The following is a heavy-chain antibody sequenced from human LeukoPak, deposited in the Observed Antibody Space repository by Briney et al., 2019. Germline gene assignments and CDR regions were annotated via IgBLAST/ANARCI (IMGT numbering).Heavy chain of an antibody. V-gene: IGHV4-59*12. J-gene: IGHJ5*02. CDR3: AIDRGYYDSSGYVNWLDP. CDR1: GGSISNYY. CDR2: IYYTGNT. Sequence: SETLSLTCTVSGGSISNYYWNWIRQPPGKGLEWIGYIYYTGNTNYNPSLKSRVTISVDTSKNQFSLKLSSVTAADTAVYYCAIDRGYYDSSGYVNWLDPWGQGTLVTVSS. D-gene: IGHD3-22*01.